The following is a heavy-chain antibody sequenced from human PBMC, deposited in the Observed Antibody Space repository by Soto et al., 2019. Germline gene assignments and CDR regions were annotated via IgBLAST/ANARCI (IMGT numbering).Heavy chain of an antibody. CDR3: ARIVEYYYDSSGYSNYFDY. CDR1: GGSISIGGYS. J-gene: IGHJ4*02. Sequence: SETLSLTCAVSGGSISIGGYSWSWIRQPPGKGLEWIGYIYHSGSTYYNPSLKSRVTISVDRSKNQFSLKLSSVTAADTAVYYCARIVEYYYDSSGYSNYFDYWGQGTLVTVSS. V-gene: IGHV4-30-2*01. D-gene: IGHD3-22*01. CDR2: IYHSGST.